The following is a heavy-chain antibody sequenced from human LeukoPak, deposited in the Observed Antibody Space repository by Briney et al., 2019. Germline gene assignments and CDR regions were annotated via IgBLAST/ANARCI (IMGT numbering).Heavy chain of an antibody. CDR1: GFTFSDYY. D-gene: IGHD3-10*01. CDR2: ISSGSTI. J-gene: IGHJ4*02. V-gene: IGHV3-11*01. Sequence: GGSLRLSCAASGFTFSDYYMSWIRQAPGKGLEWVSYISSGSTIYYADSVKGRFTISRDNAKNSLYLQMNSLRAEDTAVYYCARDWFGEYGYDYWGQGTLVTVSS. CDR3: ARDWFGEYGYDY.